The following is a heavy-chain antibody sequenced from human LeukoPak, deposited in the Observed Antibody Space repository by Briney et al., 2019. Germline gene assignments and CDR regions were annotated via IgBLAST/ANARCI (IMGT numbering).Heavy chain of an antibody. Sequence: ASGTLSLTCAVSGGSISSSNWWSWVRQPPGKGLEWIGEIYHSGSTNYNPSLKSRVTISVDKSKNQFSLKLSSVTAADTAVYYCARPFQDYDKGTFLYFFDFWGQGILVTVSS. V-gene: IGHV4-4*02. CDR1: GGSISSSNW. D-gene: IGHD3-22*01. CDR2: IYHSGST. J-gene: IGHJ4*02. CDR3: ARPFQDYDKGTFLYFFDF.